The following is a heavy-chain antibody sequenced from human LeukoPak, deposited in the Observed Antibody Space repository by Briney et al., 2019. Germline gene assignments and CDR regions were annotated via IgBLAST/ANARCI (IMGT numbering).Heavy chain of an antibody. Sequence: GASVKVSCKASGYTFPTYGINWVRQAPGQGLEWMGIINPSGGSTSYAQKFQGRVTMTRDTSTSTVYMELSSLRSEDTAVYYCARDRIFYSLDPSVFGEFPPADYYGMDVWGQGTTVTVSS. V-gene: IGHV1-46*01. CDR2: INPSGGST. J-gene: IGHJ6*02. CDR1: GYTFPTYG. D-gene: IGHD3-10*02. CDR3: ARDRIFYSLDPSVFGEFPPADYYGMDV.